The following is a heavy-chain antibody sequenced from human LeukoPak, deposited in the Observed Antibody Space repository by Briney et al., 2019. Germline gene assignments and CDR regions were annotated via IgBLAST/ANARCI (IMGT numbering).Heavy chain of an antibody. J-gene: IGHJ4*02. D-gene: IGHD3-10*01. Sequence: EGSLRLSCAASGFTFSSSWMTWVRQAPGKGLEWFSAITATSSSTHDADSVQGRFTISRDNSKNTLYLQMNSLRPEDTAIYYCAKLFESGTYNNFFHYWGQGTLVTVFS. CDR3: AKLFESGTYNNFFHY. V-gene: IGHV3-23*01. CDR1: GFTFSSSW. CDR2: ITATSSST.